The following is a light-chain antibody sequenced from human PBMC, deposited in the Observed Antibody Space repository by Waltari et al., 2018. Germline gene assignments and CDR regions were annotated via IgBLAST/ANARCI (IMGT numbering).Light chain of an antibody. CDR2: SAS. CDR1: RPNTKHS. CDR3: QQFYGSPFT. Sequence: RPNTKHSLSWKRQRPVPHPHLLICSASAAEAGVPDRFSGSGSGTDFTLTICSLRAEDVALYDCQQFYGSPFTFGGGTKVEIK. V-gene: IGKV4-1*01. J-gene: IGKJ4*01.